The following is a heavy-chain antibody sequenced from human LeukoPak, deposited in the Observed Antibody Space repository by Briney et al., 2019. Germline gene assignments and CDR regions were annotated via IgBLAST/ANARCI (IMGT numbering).Heavy chain of an antibody. CDR1: GFIFSSYD. V-gene: IGHV3-48*03. Sequence: GGSLRLSCAASGFIFSSYDMNWVRQAPGKGLEVVSHISTSSTSIYYADSVKGRFTISRDKAKNSLYLQMNSLRAEDTAVYYCATASAVPTKGYYYYYYMDVWGKGTTVTISS. J-gene: IGHJ6*03. CDR2: ISTSSTSI. D-gene: IGHD2-2*01. CDR3: ATASAVPTKGYYYYYYMDV.